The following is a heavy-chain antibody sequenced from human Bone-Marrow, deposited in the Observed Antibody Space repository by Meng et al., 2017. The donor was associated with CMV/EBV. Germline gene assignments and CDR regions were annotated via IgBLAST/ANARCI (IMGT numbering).Heavy chain of an antibody. D-gene: IGHD3-10*02. CDR3: ARVVFGEVVPYDY. Sequence: GSLRLSCTVSGGSISSSSYYWGWIRQPPGKGLEWIGSIYYSGSTYYNPSLKSRVTISVGTSKNQFSLKLSSVTAADTAVYYCARVVFGEVVPYDYWGQGTLVTVSS. J-gene: IGHJ4*02. V-gene: IGHV4-39*07. CDR1: GGSISSSSYY. CDR2: IYYSGST.